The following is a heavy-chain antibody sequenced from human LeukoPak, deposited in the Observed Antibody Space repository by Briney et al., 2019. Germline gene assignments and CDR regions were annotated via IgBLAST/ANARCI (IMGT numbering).Heavy chain of an antibody. CDR1: GFNFSTYA. D-gene: IGHD3-10*01. CDR3: ANGESPEY. V-gene: IGHV3-23*01. J-gene: IGHJ4*02. Sequence: GGSLRLSCTASGFNFSTYAMTWVRQPPGKGLQWVSTINAGGTNTKYADSVKGRFTISRDSSKSTLYLQMNSLRVEDTAVYYCANGESPEYWGQGTLVTVSS. CDR2: INAGGTNT.